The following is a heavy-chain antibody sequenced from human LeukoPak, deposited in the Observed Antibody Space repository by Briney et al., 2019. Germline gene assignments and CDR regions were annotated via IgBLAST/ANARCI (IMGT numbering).Heavy chain of an antibody. Sequence: SQTLSLTCVISGDSVSSDSAAWNWIRQSPSRGLEWLGRTYYGSKWYNDYAVSVKSRITINPDTSKNQFSLHLNSVTPEDTAVYYCAGYSYGVRPSWGQGTLVTVSS. CDR1: GDSVSSDSAA. CDR2: TYYGSKWYN. V-gene: IGHV6-1*01. D-gene: IGHD5-18*01. J-gene: IGHJ5*02. CDR3: AGYSYGVRPS.